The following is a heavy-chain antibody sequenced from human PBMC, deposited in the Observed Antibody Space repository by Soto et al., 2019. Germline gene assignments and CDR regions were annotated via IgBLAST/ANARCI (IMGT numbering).Heavy chain of an antibody. CDR2: ISGSGGST. J-gene: IGHJ4*02. D-gene: IGHD3-10*01. V-gene: IGHV3-23*01. CDR1: GFTFSSYA. Sequence: PGGSLRLSCAASGFTFSSYAMSWVRQAPGKGLEWVSAISGSGGSTYYADSVKGRFTISRDNSKNTLYLQMNSLRAEDTAVYYCAKDRRVTMVRGVIKAPPHDFDYWGQGTLVTVSS. CDR3: AKDRRVTMVRGVIKAPPHDFDY.